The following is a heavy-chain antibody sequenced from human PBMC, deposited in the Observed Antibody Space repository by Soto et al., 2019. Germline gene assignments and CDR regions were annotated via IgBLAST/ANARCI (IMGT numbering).Heavy chain of an antibody. Sequence: QLQLQESGPGLVKPSETLSLTCTVSGGSISSSSYYWGWIRQSPGKGLEWIGSTYYSGSPYHNPSLKSRVTIAVDTSKNQFSLKLSSVTAADTAVYYCARSYGSRSYYEYWYFDLWGRGTLVTVSS. CDR2: TYYSGSP. D-gene: IGHD3-10*01. CDR3: ARSYGSRSYYEYWYFDL. J-gene: IGHJ2*01. CDR1: GGSISSSSYY. V-gene: IGHV4-39*01.